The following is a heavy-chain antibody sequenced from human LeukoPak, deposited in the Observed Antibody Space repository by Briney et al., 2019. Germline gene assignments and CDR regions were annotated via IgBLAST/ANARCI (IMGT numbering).Heavy chain of an antibody. J-gene: IGHJ5*02. Sequence: SETLSLTCTVSGVTISSYNWSWIRQPAGKGLEWIGRIYTSGSTNYNPSLKSRVSKSVVTSTNQFSLKLSSVTAADTAVYYCARELRYFDWLLYWFDPWGQGTLVTVSS. CDR3: ARELRYFDWLLYWFDP. V-gene: IGHV4-4*07. D-gene: IGHD3-9*01. CDR1: GVTISSYN. CDR2: IYTSGST.